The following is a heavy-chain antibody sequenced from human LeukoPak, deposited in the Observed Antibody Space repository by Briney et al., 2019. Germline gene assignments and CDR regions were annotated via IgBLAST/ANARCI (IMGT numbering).Heavy chain of an antibody. V-gene: IGHV3-33*06. D-gene: IGHD1-26*01. Sequence: GGSLRLPCAASGFTFSSYGMHWVRQAPGKGLEWVAVIWYDGSNKYYADSVKGRFTISRDNSKNTLYLQMNSLRAEDMAVYYCAKRKSGYFDYWGQGTLVTVSS. CDR1: GFTFSSYG. J-gene: IGHJ4*02. CDR2: IWYDGSNK. CDR3: AKRKSGYFDY.